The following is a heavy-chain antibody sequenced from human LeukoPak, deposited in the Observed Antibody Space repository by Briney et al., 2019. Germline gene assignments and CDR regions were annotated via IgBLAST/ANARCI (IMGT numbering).Heavy chain of an antibody. V-gene: IGHV4-59*12. CDR3: AREATGVVAPMVL. J-gene: IGHJ4*02. CDR2: IYYSGST. Sequence: SETLSLTCTVSGDSITSYYWSWIRQPPGQGLEWIGNIYYSGSTNDNPSLKSRVTISVDTSKNQFSLKLSPVTAADAAVYYCAREATGVVAPMVLWGQGSLVTVSS. CDR1: GDSITSYY. D-gene: IGHD2-15*01.